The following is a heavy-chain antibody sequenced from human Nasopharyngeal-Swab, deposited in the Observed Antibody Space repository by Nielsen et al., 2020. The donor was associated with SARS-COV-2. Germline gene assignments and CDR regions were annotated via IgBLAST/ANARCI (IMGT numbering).Heavy chain of an antibody. D-gene: IGHD1-26*01. J-gene: IGHJ6*03. V-gene: IGHV4-34*01. CDR3: ARVSWEGSYYYYYMDV. Sequence: WIRQPPGKGLEWIGEINHSGSTNYNPSLKSRVTIPVDTSKNQFSLKLSSVTAADTAVYYCARVSWEGSYYYYYMDVWGKGTTVTVSS. CDR2: INHSGST.